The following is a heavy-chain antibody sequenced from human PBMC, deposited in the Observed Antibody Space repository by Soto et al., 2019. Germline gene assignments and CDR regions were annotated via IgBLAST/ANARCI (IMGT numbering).Heavy chain of an antibody. CDR3: AKGGWTNYDDSSGYYWGVGDY. V-gene: IGHV3-30*18. CDR2: ISYDGSNK. D-gene: IGHD3-22*01. CDR1: GFTFSSYG. J-gene: IGHJ4*02. Sequence: GGSLRLSCAASGFTFSSYGMHWVRQAPGKGLEWVAVISYDGSNKYYADSVKGRFTISRDNSKNTLYLQMNSLRAEDTAVYYCAKGGWTNYDDSSGYYWGVGDYWGQGTLVTVSS.